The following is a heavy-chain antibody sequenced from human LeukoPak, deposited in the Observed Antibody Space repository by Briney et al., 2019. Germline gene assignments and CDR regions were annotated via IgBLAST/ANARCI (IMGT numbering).Heavy chain of an antibody. CDR1: GYSFTSYW. CDR3: AKSHNSGWPYYFDY. D-gene: IGHD6-19*01. CDR2: IYPGDSDT. Sequence: GESLKISREGSGYSFTSYWIGWVRQMPGKGLEWMGIIYPGDSDTRYSPSFQGQVTISADKSISTAYLQWSSLKASDTAMYYCAKSHNSGWPYYFDYWGQGTLLTVSS. V-gene: IGHV5-51*01. J-gene: IGHJ4*02.